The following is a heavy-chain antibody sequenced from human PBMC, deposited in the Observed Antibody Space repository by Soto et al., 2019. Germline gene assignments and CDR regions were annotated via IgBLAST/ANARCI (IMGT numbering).Heavy chain of an antibody. CDR3: AKESSWSGGYFDL. CDR1: GFTFSTYA. D-gene: IGHD3-10*01. Sequence: EVQLLESGGGLVQPGGSLRLSCAASGFTFSTYAMSWVRQAPGKGLEWVSALSGSGGSTYYADSVKGRFTISRDNSKSTLSLQMNSLRAEDTAVYYCAKESSWSGGYFDLWVRGTLVTVAS. V-gene: IGHV3-23*01. J-gene: IGHJ2*01. CDR2: LSGSGGST.